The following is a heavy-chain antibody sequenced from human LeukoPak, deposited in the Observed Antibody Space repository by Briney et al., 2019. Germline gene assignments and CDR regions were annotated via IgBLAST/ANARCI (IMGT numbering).Heavy chain of an antibody. J-gene: IGHJ4*02. CDR2: ISGSGGST. D-gene: IGHD3-22*01. CDR3: AKAPYYDSSGYYLINDY. CDR1: GFTFSSYA. Sequence: GGSLRLSCAASGFTFSSYAASWVRQAPGKGLEWVSAISGSGGSTYYADSVKGRFTISRDNSKNTLYLQMNSLRAEDTAVYYCAKAPYYDSSGYYLINDYWGQGTLVTVSS. V-gene: IGHV3-23*01.